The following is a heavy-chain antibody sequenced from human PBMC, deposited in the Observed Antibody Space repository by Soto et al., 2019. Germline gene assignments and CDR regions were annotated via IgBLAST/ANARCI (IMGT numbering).Heavy chain of an antibody. V-gene: IGHV3-7*01. Sequence: EVQLVESGGGLVQPGGSLRLSCVGSGITLSSYWMSWARQAPGKGLEWLANIKQDGSEQHYVDSVKGRFSISRDNAQNSLFLHMSSLRDEDTAVYYCARGSSLNYCGQGTLVTVSS. CDR2: IKQDGSEQ. J-gene: IGHJ4*02. CDR1: GITLSSYW. D-gene: IGHD6-13*01. CDR3: ARGSSLNY.